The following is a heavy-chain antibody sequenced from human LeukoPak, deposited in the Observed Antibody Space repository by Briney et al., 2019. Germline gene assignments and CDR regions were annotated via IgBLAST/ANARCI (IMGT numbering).Heavy chain of an antibody. CDR2: IKQDGSEK. CDR1: GFTFNNYW. V-gene: IGHV3-7*05. J-gene: IGHJ4*02. CDR3: ARDYCSGVTCYSGY. Sequence: PGGSLTLSCAASGFTFNNYWMSWVRQAPGKGLEWVANIKQDGSEKYYVDSVKGRFTISRDNAENSQYLQLNSLRAADTAVYYCARDYCSGVTCYSGYWGQGTLVTVSS. D-gene: IGHD2-15*01.